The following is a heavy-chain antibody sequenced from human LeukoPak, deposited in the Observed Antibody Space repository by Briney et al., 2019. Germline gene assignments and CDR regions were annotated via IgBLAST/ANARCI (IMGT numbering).Heavy chain of an antibody. V-gene: IGHV4-34*01. J-gene: IGHJ5*02. D-gene: IGHD6-13*01. CDR3: ATREYSSSWYLKSNWFDP. CDR1: GGSFSGYY. CDR2: INHSGST. Sequence: SETLSLTCAVYGGSFSGYYWSWIRQPPGKGLEWIGEINHSGSTNYNPSLKSRVTISVDTSKNQFSLKLSPVTAADTAVYYCATREYSSSWYLKSNWFDPWGQGTLVTVSS.